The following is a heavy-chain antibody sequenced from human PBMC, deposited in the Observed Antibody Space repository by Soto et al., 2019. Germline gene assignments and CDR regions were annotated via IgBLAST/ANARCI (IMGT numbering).Heavy chain of an antibody. J-gene: IGHJ6*02. CDR2: IYPGDSDT. V-gene: IGHV5-51*01. Sequence: PXGSLKISCQGSGYSLTSYWIGWVRQMPGKGLEWMGIIYPGDSDTRYSPSFQGQVTISADKSISTAYLQWSSLKASDTAMYYCARTPVGIAAAQRAYYYYYGMDVWGQGTTVTASS. CDR3: ARTPVGIAAAQRAYYYYYGMDV. D-gene: IGHD6-13*01. CDR1: GYSLTSYW.